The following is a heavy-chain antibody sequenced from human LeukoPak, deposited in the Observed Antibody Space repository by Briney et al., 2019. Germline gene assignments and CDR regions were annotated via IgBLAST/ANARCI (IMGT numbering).Heavy chain of an antibody. CDR2: INPNSGGK. CDR1: GYTFTGYY. J-gene: IGHJ4*02. Sequence: ASVKVSCKASGYTFTGYYMHWVRQAPGQGLEWMGRINPNSGGKNYAHKFQGRVTMTRDTSINTAYMELSRLRSEDTAVYYCARVGDSSGYYSDYWGQGTLVTVSS. V-gene: IGHV1-2*06. D-gene: IGHD3-22*01. CDR3: ARVGDSSGYYSDY.